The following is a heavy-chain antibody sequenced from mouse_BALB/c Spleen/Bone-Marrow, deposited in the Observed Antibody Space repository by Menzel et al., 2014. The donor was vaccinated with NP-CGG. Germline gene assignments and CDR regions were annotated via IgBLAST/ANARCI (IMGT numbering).Heavy chain of an antibody. CDR3: ARQIYFPYFDY. D-gene: IGHD2-1*01. J-gene: IGHJ2*01. CDR1: GFTFSSYT. CDR2: ISNGGGST. V-gene: IGHV5-12-2*01. Sequence: EVQGVESGGGLVQPGGSLKLSCAASGFTFSSYTTSWVRQTPEKRLEWVAYISNGGGSTYYPDTVKGRFTISRDNAKNTLFLQMSSLKSEDTAMYYCARQIYFPYFDYWGQGTTLTVSS.